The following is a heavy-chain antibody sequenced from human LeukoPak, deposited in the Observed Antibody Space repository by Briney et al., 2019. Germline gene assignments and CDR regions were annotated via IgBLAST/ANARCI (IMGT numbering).Heavy chain of an antibody. Sequence: PGGSLRLSCAASRFTFSSYAMSWVRQAPGKGLEWVSAISDIGATTYDADSVKGRFTISRDNSRSTLYLQINSLRAEDTTLYYWAKDTVVGRYGMNCVCSPCDSWGQGALVTVSS. J-gene: IGHJ4*02. CDR2: ISDIGATT. D-gene: IGHD1-26*01. V-gene: IGHV3-23*01. CDR1: RFTFSSYA. CDR3: AKDTVVGRYGMNCVCSPCDS.